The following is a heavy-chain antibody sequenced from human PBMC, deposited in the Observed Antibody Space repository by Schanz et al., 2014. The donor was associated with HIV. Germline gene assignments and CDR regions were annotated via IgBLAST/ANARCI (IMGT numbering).Heavy chain of an antibody. CDR2: ISHNGNND. V-gene: IGHV3-30*18. CDR3: AKDGGSRGRRRGMDV. Sequence: VQLLESGGGLVQPGGSLRLSCAASGLTFSTNDMHWVRQLPGKGLEWVAVISHNGNNDYYAESVKGRFTISRDNSKNTLYLQINSLRIDDTAVYYCAKDGGSRGRRRGMDVWGQGTTVTVS. CDR1: GLTFSTND. J-gene: IGHJ6*02. D-gene: IGHD3-16*01.